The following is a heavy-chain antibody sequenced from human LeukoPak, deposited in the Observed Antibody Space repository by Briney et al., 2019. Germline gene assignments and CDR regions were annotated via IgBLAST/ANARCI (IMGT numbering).Heavy chain of an antibody. V-gene: IGHV3-23*01. CDR3: AKGLKPAMASRSNYFDY. D-gene: IGHD2-8*01. CDR1: GFTFSSYA. Sequence: GGSLRLSCAASGFTFSSYAMNWVRQAPGKGLEWVSAISGSGGSTYYADSVKGRFTISRDNSKNTLYLQMNSLRAEDTAVYYCAKGLKPAMASRSNYFDYWGQGTLVSVSS. J-gene: IGHJ4*02. CDR2: ISGSGGST.